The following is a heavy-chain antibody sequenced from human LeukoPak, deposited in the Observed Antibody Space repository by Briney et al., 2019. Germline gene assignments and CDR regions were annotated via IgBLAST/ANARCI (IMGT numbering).Heavy chain of an antibody. CDR1: GYSISSNYF. J-gene: IGHJ5*02. Sequence: SETLSLTCAVSGYSISSNYFWGWIRQSPGKGLEWIGSIYHSGSTYYNPPLKSRVTLSVDTSNNQFSLRLISVTAADTAIYYCARSSNNWFDPWGQGTLVTVSS. CDR3: ARSSNNWFDP. V-gene: IGHV4-38-2*01. CDR2: IYHSGST. D-gene: IGHD6-6*01.